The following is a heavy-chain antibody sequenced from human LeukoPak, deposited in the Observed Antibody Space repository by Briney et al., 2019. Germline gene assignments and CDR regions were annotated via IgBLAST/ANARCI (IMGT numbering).Heavy chain of an antibody. J-gene: IGHJ4*02. D-gene: IGHD3-22*01. CDR1: GFTFSSFW. Sequence: GGSLRLSCAASGFTFSSFWMSWVRQAPGKGLEWVANIKPDGSEKNCVDSVKGRFTVSRDNPKNSVYLQMNSLRAEDTAVYYCARDRDGYPYWGQGTLVTVSS. CDR3: ARDRDGYPY. CDR2: IKPDGSEK. V-gene: IGHV3-7*01.